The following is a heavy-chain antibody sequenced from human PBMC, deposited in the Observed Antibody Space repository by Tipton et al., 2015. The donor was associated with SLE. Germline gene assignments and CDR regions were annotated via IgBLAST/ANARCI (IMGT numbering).Heavy chain of an antibody. Sequence: GSLRLSCTTSGFTFSSYPMIWVRQAPGKGLASVSYINSAGSVVHYADSEKDRFTISRANAENSLSLQMSSLRAEDTALFYCAGGGDSGSWYGYFQHWGQGALVTVSS. CDR3: AGGGDSGSWYGYFQH. V-gene: IGHV3-48*01. D-gene: IGHD6-13*01. J-gene: IGHJ1*01. CDR1: GFTFSSYP. CDR2: INSAGSVV.